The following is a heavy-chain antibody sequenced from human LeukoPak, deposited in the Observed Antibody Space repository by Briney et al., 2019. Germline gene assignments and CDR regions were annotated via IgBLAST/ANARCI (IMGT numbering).Heavy chain of an antibody. CDR2: INHGGST. CDR1: GYPISSVYY. D-gene: IGHD3-10*01. CDR3: ARSIIMVRGEEWFDP. Sequence: SETLPLTCSVSGYPISSVYYWGWIRRPPGKGLEWIGSINHGGSTDYNPSLKSRVIMSIDTSKNHFSLKLRSVTAADTAVYYCARSIIMVRGEEWFDPWGQGTLVTVSS. J-gene: IGHJ5*02. V-gene: IGHV4-38-2*02.